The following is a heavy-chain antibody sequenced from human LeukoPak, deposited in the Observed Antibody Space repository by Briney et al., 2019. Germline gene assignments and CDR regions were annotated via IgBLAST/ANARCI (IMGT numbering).Heavy chain of an antibody. J-gene: IGHJ4*02. D-gene: IGHD6-19*01. V-gene: IGHV3-7*01. CDR2: IKQDGSET. CDR1: GFTFSGSW. Sequence: GGSLRLSCVASGFTFSGSWMTWVRQAPGKGLEWVANIKQDGSETYYVDSVKGRFTISRDNAKNSLSLQMNSLRAEDTAVYYCARQRGSGCLDYWGQGTLVTVSS. CDR3: ARQRGSGCLDY.